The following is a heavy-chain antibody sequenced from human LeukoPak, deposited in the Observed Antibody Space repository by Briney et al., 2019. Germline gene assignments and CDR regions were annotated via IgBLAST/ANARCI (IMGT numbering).Heavy chain of an antibody. CDR1: GGSFSGYY. CDR3: ARGYSALPCFDY. V-gene: IGHV4-34*01. Sequence: PSETLSLTCAVYGGSFSGYYWSWIRQPPGKGLEWIGEINHSGSTNYNPSLKSRVTISVDTSKNQFSLKLSSVTAADTAVYYCARGYSALPCFDYWGQGTLVTVSS. CDR2: INHSGST. J-gene: IGHJ4*02. D-gene: IGHD1-26*01.